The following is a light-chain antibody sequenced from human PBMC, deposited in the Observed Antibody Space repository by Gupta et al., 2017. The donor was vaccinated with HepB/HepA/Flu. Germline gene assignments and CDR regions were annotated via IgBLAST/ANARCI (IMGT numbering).Light chain of an antibody. V-gene: IGKV3-15*01. CDR3: QQDKNWPPRT. CDR2: GAS. CDR1: QSVSSN. J-gene: IGKJ1*01. Sequence: EIVMTQSPATLSVSPGERATLSCRASQSVSSNLAWYQQKPGQAPRLLIYGASTRATGIPARFSGSGFGKELTLTISIRQSEDFAVYYCQQDKNWPPRTFGQGTKVEIK.